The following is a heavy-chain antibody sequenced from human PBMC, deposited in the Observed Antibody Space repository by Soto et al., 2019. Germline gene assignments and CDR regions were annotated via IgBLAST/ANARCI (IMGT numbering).Heavy chain of an antibody. CDR2: ISGSGGST. Sequence: PGGSLRLSCAASGFTFSSYGMHWVRQAPGKGLEWVSAISGSGGSTYYADSVKGRFTISRDNSKNTLYLQMNSLRAEDTAVYYCAKDLAMVRGANDDYYYYGMDVWGQGTTVTVSS. CDR1: GFTFSSYG. J-gene: IGHJ6*02. D-gene: IGHD3-10*01. CDR3: AKDLAMVRGANDDYYYYGMDV. V-gene: IGHV3-23*01.